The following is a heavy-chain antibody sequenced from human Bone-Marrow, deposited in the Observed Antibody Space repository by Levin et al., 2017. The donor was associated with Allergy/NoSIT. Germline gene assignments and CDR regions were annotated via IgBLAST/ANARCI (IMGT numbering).Heavy chain of an antibody. Sequence: GGSLRLSCAAAGFTLRQYDMHWARQVIGRGLQWVSTIGSVGDIYYSDSVQGRFTISRDNVKNSLYLQMNSLRVGDTAVYYCVRRTRKTDVWGQGTTVTVSS. D-gene: IGHD3/OR15-3a*01. J-gene: IGHJ6*02. CDR1: GFTLRQYD. CDR2: IGSVGDI. CDR3: VRRTRKTDV. V-gene: IGHV3-13*04.